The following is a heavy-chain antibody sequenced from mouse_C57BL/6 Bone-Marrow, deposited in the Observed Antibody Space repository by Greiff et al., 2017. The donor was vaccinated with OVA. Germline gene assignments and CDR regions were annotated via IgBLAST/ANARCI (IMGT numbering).Heavy chain of an antibody. J-gene: IGHJ2*01. CDR2: IHPNSGST. D-gene: IGHD2-4*01. V-gene: IGHV1-64*01. CDR3: ATIYYDYDGDY. CDR1: GYTFTSYW. Sequence: QVQLQQPGAELVKPGASVKLSCKASGYTFTSYWMHWVKQRPGQGLEWIGMIHPNSGSTNYNEKFKSKATLTVDKSSSTAYMQLSSLTSEDAAVYYCATIYYDYDGDYWGQGTTLTVSS.